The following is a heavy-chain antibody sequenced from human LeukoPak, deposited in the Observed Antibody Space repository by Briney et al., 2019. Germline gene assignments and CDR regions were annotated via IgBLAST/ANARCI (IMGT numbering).Heavy chain of an antibody. CDR2: IYYSGST. D-gene: IGHD5-24*01. Sequence: PSETLSLTCAVYGGSLSSYYWSWIRQPPGKGLEWIGYIYYSGSTNYNPSLKSRVTISVDTSKNQFSLKLSSVTAADTAVYYCARVRSRDGYLYFDYWGQGTLVTVSS. CDR3: ARVRSRDGYLYFDY. CDR1: GGSLSSYY. J-gene: IGHJ4*02. V-gene: IGHV4-59*01.